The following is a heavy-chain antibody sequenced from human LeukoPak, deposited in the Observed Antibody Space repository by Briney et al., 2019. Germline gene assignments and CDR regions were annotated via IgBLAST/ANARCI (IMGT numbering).Heavy chain of an antibody. D-gene: IGHD3-10*01. J-gene: IGHJ3*02. CDR2: IYPGDSDT. V-gene: IGHV5-51*01. CDR1: GYSFTSYW. Sequence: GESLKISCKGSGYSFTSYWIGWVRQMPGKGLEWIGIIYPGDSDTRYSPSFQGQVTISADKSISTAYLQWSSLKASDTAMYYCANLGMVRGVIGAFDIWGQGTMVTVSS. CDR3: ANLGMVRGVIGAFDI.